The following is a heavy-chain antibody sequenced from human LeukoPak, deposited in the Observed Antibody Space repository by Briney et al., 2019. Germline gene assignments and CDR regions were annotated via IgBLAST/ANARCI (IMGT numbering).Heavy chain of an antibody. Sequence: GGSLRLSCAASEFIFSGYWMNWVRQAPGKGPEWVANINQDGSEKHYVDSVKGRFTISRDNAKNSLFLQMNGLRVEDTAVFYCARDGFVGAADYWGQGTLVTVSS. CDR1: EFIFSGYW. D-gene: IGHD6-13*01. CDR2: INQDGSEK. CDR3: ARDGFVGAADY. J-gene: IGHJ4*02. V-gene: IGHV3-7*01.